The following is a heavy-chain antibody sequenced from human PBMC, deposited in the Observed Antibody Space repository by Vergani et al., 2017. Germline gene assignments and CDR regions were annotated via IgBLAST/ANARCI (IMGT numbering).Heavy chain of an antibody. CDR1: GYTFTSYG. CDR3: ARDSSGYTALDAFDI. V-gene: IGHV1-18*01. D-gene: IGHD3-22*01. J-gene: IGHJ3*02. Sequence: QVQLVQSGAEVKKPGASVKVSCKASGYTFTSYGISWVRQAPGQGLEWMGWISAYTGNTNYDQKLQGRVTMTTDTSTSTAYMELRSLRSDDTAVYYCARDSSGYTALDAFDIWGQGTMVTVSS. CDR2: ISAYTGNT.